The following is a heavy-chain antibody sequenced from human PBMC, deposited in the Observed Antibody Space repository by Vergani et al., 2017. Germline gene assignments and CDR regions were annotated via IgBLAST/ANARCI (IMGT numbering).Heavy chain of an antibody. CDR2: IKEDGSET. J-gene: IGHJ4*02. V-gene: IGHV3-7*01. D-gene: IGHD6-6*01. CDR1: GFTFSNYW. Sequence: EVQLMESWGGFVQPGGSLRISCAASGFTFSNYWMSWVRQAPGKGLEWVANIKEDGSETFYVGSVMGRFTISRDNAKNSLYLQINSLRAEDTAVYFCARLRLTASRREAPVFDYWGQATLVTVSS. CDR3: ARLRLTASRREAPVFDY.